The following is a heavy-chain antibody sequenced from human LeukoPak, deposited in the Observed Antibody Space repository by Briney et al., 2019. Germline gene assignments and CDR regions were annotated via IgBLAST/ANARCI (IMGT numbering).Heavy chain of an antibody. J-gene: IGHJ4*02. Sequence: RASVKVSCKASGYTFTSYVMHWVRPAPGQRLEWMGWINGGNGNTKFSQQFQGRVTITRDTSASTAYMELSSLRSEDTAVYYCARGCSGGSCYLVYWGQGTLVSVSS. V-gene: IGHV1-3*01. CDR2: INGGNGNT. CDR3: ARGCSGGSCYLVY. CDR1: GYTFTSYV. D-gene: IGHD2-15*01.